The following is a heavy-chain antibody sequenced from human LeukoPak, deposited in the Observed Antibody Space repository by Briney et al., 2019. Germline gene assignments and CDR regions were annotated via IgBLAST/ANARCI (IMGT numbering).Heavy chain of an antibody. D-gene: IGHD2-8*01. J-gene: IGHJ4*02. CDR3: AKEGIVLMVYAILDY. CDR1: GFTFSSYG. V-gene: IGHV3-30*18. CDR2: ISYDGSNK. Sequence: GRSLRLSCAASGFTFSSYGMHWVRQAPGKGLEWVAVISYDGSNKYYADSVKGRFTISRDNSKNTLYLQMNSLRAEDTAVYYCAKEGIVLMVYAILDYWGQGTLVTVSS.